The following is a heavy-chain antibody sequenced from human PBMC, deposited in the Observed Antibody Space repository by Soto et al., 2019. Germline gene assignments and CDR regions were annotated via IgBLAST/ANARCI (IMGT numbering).Heavy chain of an antibody. D-gene: IGHD6-13*01. J-gene: IGHJ4*02. CDR1: GVSLDDYM. CDR2: VHSIGT. Sequence: QVQLQESGPGLVRPSGTLSLTCSFSGVSLDDYMLTWIRQSPGKGLEWIGHVHSIGTTYSPSLKSRVSISLDTSRRRVSLELTSVTAADTATYHCVRQTKAGVNNRHFDYWGQGVLVTVSS. V-gene: IGHV4-59*08. CDR3: VRQTKAGVNNRHFDY.